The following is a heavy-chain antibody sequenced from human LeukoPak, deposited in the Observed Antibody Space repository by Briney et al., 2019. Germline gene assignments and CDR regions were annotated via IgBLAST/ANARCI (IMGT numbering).Heavy chain of an antibody. J-gene: IGHJ4*02. CDR3: AKDQDYYGSGSDY. V-gene: IGHV3-30*02. CDR2: IRYDGSNK. Sequence: GGSLRLSCAASGFTFSSYGMHWVRQAPGKGLEWVAFIRYDGSNKYYADSVMGRFTISRDNSKNTLYLQMNSLRAEDTAVYYCAKDQDYYGSGSDYWGQGTLVTVSS. D-gene: IGHD3-10*01. CDR1: GFTFSSYG.